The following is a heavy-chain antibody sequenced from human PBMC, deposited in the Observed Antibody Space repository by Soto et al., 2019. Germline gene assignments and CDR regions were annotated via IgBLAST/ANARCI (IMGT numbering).Heavy chain of an antibody. CDR1: GLTFSSHG. V-gene: IGHV3-30*03. CDR2: ISYDGSNK. J-gene: IGHJ4*02. Sequence: QVQLVESGGGVVQPGTSLRLSCAASGLTFSSHGMHWVRQAPGKGLAWVAIISYDGSNKYYVDSVEGRFTISRDNSRSTLYLQMNSLRPEDTAGYFCGFYDYWGQGTLVSVSS. CDR3: GFYDY.